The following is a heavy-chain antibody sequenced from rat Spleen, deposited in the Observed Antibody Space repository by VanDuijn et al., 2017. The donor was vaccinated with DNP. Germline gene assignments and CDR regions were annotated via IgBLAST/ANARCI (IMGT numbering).Heavy chain of an antibody. CDR1: GFTFSDYA. V-gene: IGHV5-7*01. CDR2: LSYNGGTP. Sequence: EVQLVESGGGLVQPGRSLKLSCAVSGFTFSDYAMAWVRQSPKKGLEWVATLSYNGGTPYYRDSVKGRFTISRDNAQSTLYLQMDSLRSEDTATYYCASRPPPTRGPFDYWGQGVMVTVSS. CDR3: ASRPPPTRGPFDY. D-gene: IGHD1-4*01. J-gene: IGHJ2*01.